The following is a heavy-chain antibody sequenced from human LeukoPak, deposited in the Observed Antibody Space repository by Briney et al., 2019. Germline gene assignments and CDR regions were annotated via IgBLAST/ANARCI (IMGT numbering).Heavy chain of an antibody. V-gene: IGHV4-4*07. CDR1: GGSISSYY. D-gene: IGHD5-12*01. J-gene: IGHJ5*02. CDR2: IYTIGST. CDR3: ARDLLRGYSGYDYGWFDP. Sequence: PSETLSLTCTVSGGSISSYYWSWIRQPAGKGLEWIGRIYTIGSTNYNPSLKSRVTISVDKSKIQFSLKLSSVTAADTAVYYCARDLLRGYSGYDYGWFDPWGQGTLVTVSS.